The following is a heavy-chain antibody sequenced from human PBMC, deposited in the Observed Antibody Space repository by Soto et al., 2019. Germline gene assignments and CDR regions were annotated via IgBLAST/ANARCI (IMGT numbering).Heavy chain of an antibody. CDR1: GGSISSYY. V-gene: IGHV4-59*01. J-gene: IGHJ6*02. Sequence: SETLSLTCPVSGGSISSYYGSWIRQPPGKGLEWIGYIYYSGSTNYNPSLKSRVTISVDTSKNQFSLKLSSVTAADTAVYYCARGKLWFGELLPYYYYGMDVWGQGTTVTVSS. CDR3: ARGKLWFGELLPYYYYGMDV. D-gene: IGHD3-10*01. CDR2: IYYSGST.